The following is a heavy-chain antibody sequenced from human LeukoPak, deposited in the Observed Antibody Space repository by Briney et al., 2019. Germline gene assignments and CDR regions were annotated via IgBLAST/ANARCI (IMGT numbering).Heavy chain of an antibody. CDR2: LYNTGSTDNT. Sequence: SETLSLTCSVSGVSITNYNYHWGWIRQPPGKGLEWIGRLYNTGSTDNTDSNPSLQSRVTISADTSMNQIFLRLTSVTAADTAVYYCARDFGAGSYRYGMDVWGQGTTVTVSS. V-gene: IGHV4-39*07. CDR3: ARDFGAGSYRYGMDV. CDR1: GVSITNYNYH. J-gene: IGHJ6*02. D-gene: IGHD3-10*01.